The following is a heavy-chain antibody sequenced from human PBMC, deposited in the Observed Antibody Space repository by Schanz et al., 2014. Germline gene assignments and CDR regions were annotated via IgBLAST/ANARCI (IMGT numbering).Heavy chain of an antibody. Sequence: QVQLQQWGAGLLKTSETLSLTCAFSGGSFSGYYWSWIRQPPGKGLEWIGYIYYTASTNYNPSLRSRVTISADTSKNQFSLKLTSVTAADSAVYFCTRGNALDVWGQGTTVTVSS. D-gene: IGHD1-1*01. J-gene: IGHJ6*02. CDR1: GGSFSGYY. CDR3: TRGNALDV. CDR2: IYYTAST. V-gene: IGHV4-34*11.